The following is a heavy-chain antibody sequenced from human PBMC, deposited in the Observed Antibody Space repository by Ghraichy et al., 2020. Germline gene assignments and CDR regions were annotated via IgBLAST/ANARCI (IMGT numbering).Heavy chain of an antibody. Sequence: GGSLRLSCAASGFTFSSYSMNWVRQAPGKGLEWVSYISSSSSTIYYADSVKGRFTISRDNAKNSLYLQMNSLRDEDTAVYYCARDSLASSGYYYYYGMDIWGQGTTVTVSS. J-gene: IGHJ6*02. CDR3: ARDSLASSGYYYYYGMDI. D-gene: IGHD3-22*01. CDR2: ISSSSSTI. CDR1: GFTFSSYS. V-gene: IGHV3-48*02.